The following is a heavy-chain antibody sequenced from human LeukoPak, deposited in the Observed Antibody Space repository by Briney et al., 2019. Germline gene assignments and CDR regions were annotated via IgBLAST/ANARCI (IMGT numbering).Heavy chain of an antibody. CDR1: GGSISSSSYY. Sequence: SETLSLTCTVSGGSISSSSYYWGWIRQPPGKGLXXXXSIYYSGSTYXXXSXXSRVTISVDTSKNQFSLKLSSVTAADTAVYYCARGSSGYYSYPQYWGQGTLVTVSS. V-gene: IGHV4-39*01. J-gene: IGHJ4*02. CDR3: ARGSSGYYSYPQY. D-gene: IGHD3-22*01. CDR2: IYYSGST.